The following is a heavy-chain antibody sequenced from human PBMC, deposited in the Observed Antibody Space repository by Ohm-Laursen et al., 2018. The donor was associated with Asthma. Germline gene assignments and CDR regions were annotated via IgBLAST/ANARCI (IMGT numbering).Heavy chain of an antibody. CDR2: IKSKTDGGTT. CDR1: GFTFSNAW. D-gene: IGHD3-9*01. CDR3: TTDGIYDILTGYYWAGY. J-gene: IGHJ4*02. V-gene: IGHV3-15*01. Sequence: SLRLSCTASGFTFSNAWMSWVRQAPGKGLEWVGRIKSKTDGGTTDYAAPVKGRFTISRDDSKNTLYLQMNSLKTEDTAVYYCTTDGIYDILTGYYWAGYWGQGTLVTVSS.